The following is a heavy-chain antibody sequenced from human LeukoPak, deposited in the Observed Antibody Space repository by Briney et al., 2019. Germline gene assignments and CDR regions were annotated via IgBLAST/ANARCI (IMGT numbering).Heavy chain of an antibody. Sequence: GGSLRLSCTTSGFTSGDYAMSWFRQAPGKGLEWVSYSSGSGSTIYYADSVKGRFTISRDNAKNSLSLQMNSLRAEDTAVYFCARYYYDSSGYYYFDYWGQGTLVTVSS. CDR3: ARYYYDSSGYYYFDY. V-gene: IGHV3-11*01. J-gene: IGHJ4*02. CDR1: GFTSGDYA. D-gene: IGHD3-22*01. CDR2: SSGSGSTI.